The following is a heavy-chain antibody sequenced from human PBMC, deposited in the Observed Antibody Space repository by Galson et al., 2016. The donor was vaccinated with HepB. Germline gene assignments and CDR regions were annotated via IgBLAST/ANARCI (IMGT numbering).Heavy chain of an antibody. V-gene: IGHV4-39*07. CDR3: ATRSGLSSSWSSFDY. CDR2: IYKSGST. Sequence: SETLSLTCTVSGGSISSSSYYWVWIRQPPGKGLEWIGSIYKSGSTYYNASLKTQVTISVDTSKDQLSLRLSSVTAADTALYYCATRSGLSSSWSSFDYWGQGALVTVSS. J-gene: IGHJ4*02. CDR1: GGSISSSSYY. D-gene: IGHD6-6*01.